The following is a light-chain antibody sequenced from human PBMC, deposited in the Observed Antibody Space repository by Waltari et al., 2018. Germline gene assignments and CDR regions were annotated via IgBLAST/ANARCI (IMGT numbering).Light chain of an antibody. J-gene: IGLJ3*02. Sequence: FLLTQPHSVSASPGKTVLISCTRSSGSIASDYVQWYQQRPGSSPTIVIYEDNERPSEVPDRFDGSVDSSSSSASLTITGLQTEDEADYYCQSGDSSGVGVFGGGTKLTVL. CDR2: EDN. CDR1: SGSIASDY. CDR3: QSGDSSGVGV. V-gene: IGLV6-57*01.